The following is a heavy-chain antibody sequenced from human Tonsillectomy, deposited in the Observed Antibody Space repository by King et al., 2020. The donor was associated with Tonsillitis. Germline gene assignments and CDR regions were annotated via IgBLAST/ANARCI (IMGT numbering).Heavy chain of an antibody. V-gene: IGHV3-11*06. J-gene: IGHJ6*02. Sequence: HVQLVQSGGGLVKPGGSLRLSCAASGFTFSDYYMTWIRQAPGKGLEWVSYISSSSSYTNYADSVKGRFTISRDNAKNSLSLQMNSLRAEDTAVYYCASGYDSSGYYYYYYYAMDVWGQGTTVTVSS. CDR1: GFTFSDYY. CDR2: ISSSSSYT. D-gene: IGHD3-22*01. CDR3: ASGYDSSGYYYYYYYAMDV.